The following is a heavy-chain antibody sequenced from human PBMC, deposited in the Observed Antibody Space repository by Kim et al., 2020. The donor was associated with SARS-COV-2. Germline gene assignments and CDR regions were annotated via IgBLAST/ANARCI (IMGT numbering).Heavy chain of an antibody. V-gene: IGHV4-59*01. J-gene: IGHJ5*02. CDR3: SRDRGYQLLGSSWFDP. CDR2: IYYSGST. D-gene: IGHD2-2*01. CDR1: GGSISSYY. Sequence: SETLSLTCTVSGGSISSYYWSWIRQPPGKGLEWIGYIYYSGSTNYNPSLKSRVTISVDTSKNQFSLKLSSVTAADTAVYYCSRDRGYQLLGSSWFDPWGQGTLVTVAS.